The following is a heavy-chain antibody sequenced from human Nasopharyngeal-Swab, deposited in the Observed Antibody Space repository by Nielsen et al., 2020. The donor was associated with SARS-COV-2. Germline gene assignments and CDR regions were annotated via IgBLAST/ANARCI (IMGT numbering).Heavy chain of an antibody. V-gene: IGHV4-4*07. CDR1: GGSISSYY. CDR2: IYPSGST. D-gene: IGHD3-3*01. Sequence: SETLSLTCTVSGGSISSYYWSWIRQPAGKGLEWIGRIYPSGSTNYNPSLKSRVTMSVDTSKNQFSLKLSSVTAADTAVYYCARDSSRRSRGSYYYYGMDVWGQGTTVTVSS. J-gene: IGHJ6*02. CDR3: ARDSSRRSRGSYYYYGMDV.